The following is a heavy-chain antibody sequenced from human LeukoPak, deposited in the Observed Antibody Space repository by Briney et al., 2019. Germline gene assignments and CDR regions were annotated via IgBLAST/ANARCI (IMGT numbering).Heavy chain of an antibody. V-gene: IGHV4-59*08. CDR3: ARLSYYYDSSGPGREYNWFDP. D-gene: IGHD3-22*01. Sequence: SETLSLTCTVAGGSISSYYWSWIRQPPGKGIGWIGYIYYRGSTNYNPCLKSRATISVDTSKYQFSLKLSSVTAADTAVYYCARLSYYYDSSGPGREYNWFDPWGQGTLVTVSS. J-gene: IGHJ5*02. CDR2: IYYRGST. CDR1: GGSISSYY.